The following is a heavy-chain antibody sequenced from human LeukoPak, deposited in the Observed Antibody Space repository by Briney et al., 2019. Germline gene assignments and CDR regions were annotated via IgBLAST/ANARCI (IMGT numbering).Heavy chain of an antibody. D-gene: IGHD3-3*01. CDR1: GYSFTCYW. Sequence: GESLKISCKGSGYSFTCYWIGWVRQMPGKGLEWMGIIYPGDSDTRYSPSFQGQVTISADKSISTAYLQWSSLKASDTAMYYCARQKPDNYDFWSGYYFNYYFDYWGQGTLVTVSS. CDR2: IYPGDSDT. J-gene: IGHJ4*02. CDR3: ARQKPDNYDFWSGYYFNYYFDY. V-gene: IGHV5-51*01.